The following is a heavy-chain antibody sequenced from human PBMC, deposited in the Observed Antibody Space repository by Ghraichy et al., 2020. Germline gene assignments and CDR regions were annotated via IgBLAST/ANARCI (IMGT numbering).Heavy chain of an antibody. J-gene: IGHJ4*01. Sequence: GGSLRLSCAASGFTFSTYSMHWVRQAPGKGLEWVAFISYDGSNKYYADSVKGRFTISRDNSKNTLYLQMNSLRAEDTAVYYCARQGDQLRAYFDYWGHRTLVTFS. CDR3: ARQGDQLRAYFDY. CDR2: ISYDGSNK. CDR1: GFTFSTYS. D-gene: IGHD1-1*01. V-gene: IGHV3-30*04.